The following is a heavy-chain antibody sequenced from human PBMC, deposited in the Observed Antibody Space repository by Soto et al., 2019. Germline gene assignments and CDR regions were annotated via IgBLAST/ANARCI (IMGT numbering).Heavy chain of an antibody. V-gene: IGHV3-23*01. CDR3: AKSKGPYYYDSSGYYYVSPHWFDP. Sequence: EVQLLESGGGLVQPGGSLRLSCAASGLTFSSYAMSWVRQAPGKGLEWVSAISGSGGSTYYADSVKGRFTISRDNSKNTLYLQMNSLRAEDTAVYYCAKSKGPYYYDSSGYYYVSPHWFDPWGQGTLVTVSS. J-gene: IGHJ5*02. CDR1: GLTFSSYA. D-gene: IGHD3-22*01. CDR2: ISGSGGST.